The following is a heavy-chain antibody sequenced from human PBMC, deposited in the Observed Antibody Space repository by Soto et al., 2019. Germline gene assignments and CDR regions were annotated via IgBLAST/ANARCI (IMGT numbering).Heavy chain of an antibody. D-gene: IGHD3-3*02. CDR2: ISGGGNDA. CDR1: GFTFSSYA. J-gene: IGHJ4*01. Sequence: EAQLLESGGGLVQPGVSLVLSCAASGFTFSSYAMSWVRQAPGKGLEWVSSISGGGNDAFYAVSVKGRFTISRNNSRNPLYLQMSRRRALDTAIYYCARSIFLASTDNEPFDYWGHGALVTVSS. V-gene: IGHV3-23*01. CDR3: ARSIFLASTDNEPFDY.